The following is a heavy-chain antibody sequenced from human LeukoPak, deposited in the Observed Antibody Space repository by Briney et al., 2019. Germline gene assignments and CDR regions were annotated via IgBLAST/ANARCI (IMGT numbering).Heavy chain of an antibody. V-gene: IGHV3-74*01. Sequence: PGGSLTLSCAASGFTFSSHWIYWVRQAPGKGLVWVSRINSDGSSTSYADSVKGRFTISRDNSKNTLYLQMNSLRAEDTAVYYCAKSLSGRNYYYLGMDVWGQGTTVTVSS. D-gene: IGHD3-10*01. CDR1: GFTFSSHW. J-gene: IGHJ6*02. CDR3: AKSLSGRNYYYLGMDV. CDR2: INSDGSST.